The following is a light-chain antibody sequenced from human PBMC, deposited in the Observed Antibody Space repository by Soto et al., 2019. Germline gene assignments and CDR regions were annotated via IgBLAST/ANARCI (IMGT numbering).Light chain of an antibody. J-gene: IGLJ3*02. CDR1: SSNIGTNT. V-gene: IGLV1-44*01. CDR2: NNH. CDR3: AAWDEGLWL. Sequence: QSVLTQPPSASGTPGQRVTISCSGSSSNIGTNTVNWYQQLPGTAPKVLIYNNHERPSGVPDRFSGSKSGTSASLAISGLQSDDDADYYCAAWDEGLWLFGGGTKLTVL.